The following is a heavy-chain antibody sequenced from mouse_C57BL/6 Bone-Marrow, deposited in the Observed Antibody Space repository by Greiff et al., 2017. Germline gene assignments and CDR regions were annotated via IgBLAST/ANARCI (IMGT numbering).Heavy chain of an antibody. V-gene: IGHV5-4*03. J-gene: IGHJ3*01. CDR2: ISDGGSYT. Sequence: EVMLVESGGGLVKPGGSLTLSCAASGFTFSSYAMSWVRQTPEKRLEWVATISDGGSYTYYPDNVKGRFTISRENAKNNLYLQMSHLKSEDTAMYYCSRGEAWFAYWGQGTLVTVSA. CDR1: GFTFSSYA. CDR3: SRGEAWFAY.